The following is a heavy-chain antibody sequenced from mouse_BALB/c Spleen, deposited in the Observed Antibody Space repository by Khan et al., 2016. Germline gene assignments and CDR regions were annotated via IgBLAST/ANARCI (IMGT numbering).Heavy chain of an antibody. CDR3: ARNYGSSYFAY. D-gene: IGHD1-1*01. Sequence: QIQLVQSGPELKKPGETVKISCKASGYTFTDYSMHWVKQAPGKGLKWMGRINTETGEPTYADDFKGRFAFSLETSASTAYLQINNLKNEDTATYFCARNYGSSYFAYWGQGTLVTVSA. CDR1: GYTFTDYS. CDR2: INTETGEP. V-gene: IGHV9-2-1*01. J-gene: IGHJ3*01.